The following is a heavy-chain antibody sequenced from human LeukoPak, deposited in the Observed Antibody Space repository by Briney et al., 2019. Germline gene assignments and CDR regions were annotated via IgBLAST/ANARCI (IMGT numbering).Heavy chain of an antibody. J-gene: IGHJ5*02. Sequence: SETLSLTCTVSGGSISSYYWSWIRQPPGKGLEWIGYIYTSGSTNYNPSLKSRVTISVDTPKNQFSLKLSSVTAADTAVYYCARRIAARGWFDPWGQGTLVTVSS. V-gene: IGHV4-4*09. CDR2: IYTSGST. CDR1: GGSISSYY. D-gene: IGHD6-6*01. CDR3: ARRIAARGWFDP.